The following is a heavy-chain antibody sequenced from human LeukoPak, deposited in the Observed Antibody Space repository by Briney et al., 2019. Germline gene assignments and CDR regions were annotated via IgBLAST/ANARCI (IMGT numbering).Heavy chain of an antibody. Sequence: SETLSLTCTVSGGSISSYYWSWIRQPPGKGLEWIGYIYYSGSTNYNPSLKSRVTISVDTSKNQFSLKLSSVTAADTAVYYCAVYCSSTSCYRWFDPWGQGTLVTVSS. CDR2: IYYSGST. J-gene: IGHJ5*02. D-gene: IGHD2-2*01. CDR1: GGSISSYY. CDR3: AVYCSSTSCYRWFDP. V-gene: IGHV4-59*12.